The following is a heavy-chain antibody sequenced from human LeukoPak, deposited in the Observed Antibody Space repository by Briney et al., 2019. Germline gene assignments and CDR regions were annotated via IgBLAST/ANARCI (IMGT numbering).Heavy chain of an antibody. D-gene: IGHD6-13*01. CDR3: ARDPRGSSSWFIDY. V-gene: IGHV3-21*01. CDR2: ISSSSSYI. Sequence: GGSLRLSCAASGFTFSSYSMTWVRQAPGKGLEWVSSISSSSSYIYYADSVKGRFTISRDNAKNSLYLQMNSLRAEDTAVYYCARDPRGSSSWFIDYWGQGTLVTVSS. CDR1: GFTFSSYS. J-gene: IGHJ4*02.